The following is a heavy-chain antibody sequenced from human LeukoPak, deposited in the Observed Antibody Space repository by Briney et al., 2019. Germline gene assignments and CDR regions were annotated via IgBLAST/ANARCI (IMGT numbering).Heavy chain of an antibody. J-gene: IGHJ4*02. CDR2: IKPDGSEK. CDR3: TRDGSGWSNF. V-gene: IGHV3-7*01. D-gene: IGHD6-19*01. CDR1: GFTFSNYW. Sequence: GGSLRLSCVASGFTFSNYWMGWVRQAPGKGLEWVANIKPDGSEKFYVDSVKGRFTISRDNAKNSLYLQMNSPRVEDTAVYYCTRDGSGWSNFWGLGTPVIASS.